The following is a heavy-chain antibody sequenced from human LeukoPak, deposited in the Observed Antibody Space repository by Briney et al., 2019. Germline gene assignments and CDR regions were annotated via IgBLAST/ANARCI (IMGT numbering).Heavy chain of an antibody. CDR2: ISYDGSNK. D-gene: IGHD1-26*01. Sequence: GGSLRLSCAASGFTFSSYAMHWVRQAPGKGLEWVAVISYDGSNKYYADSVKGRFTISRDNSKNTLYLQMNSLRAEDTAVYYCARDSSPRGSYYYLDYWGQGTLVTVSS. J-gene: IGHJ4*02. V-gene: IGHV3-30-3*01. CDR1: GFTFSSYA. CDR3: ARDSSPRGSYYYLDY.